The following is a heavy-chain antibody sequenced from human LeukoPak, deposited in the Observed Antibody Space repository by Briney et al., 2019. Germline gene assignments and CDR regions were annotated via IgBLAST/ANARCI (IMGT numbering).Heavy chain of an antibody. V-gene: IGHV3-7*03. CDR1: GFTFSSYA. CDR2: INQEGNDK. D-gene: IGHD4-23*01. Sequence: GGSLSLSCAASGFTFSSYAMHWVRQAPGEGLEWVANINQEGNDKYYVDSVKGRFTISRDNTKNSLFLQMNSLRAEDTAVYYCVVTRTRGDHWGQGTLVTVSS. CDR3: VVTRTRGDH. J-gene: IGHJ4*02.